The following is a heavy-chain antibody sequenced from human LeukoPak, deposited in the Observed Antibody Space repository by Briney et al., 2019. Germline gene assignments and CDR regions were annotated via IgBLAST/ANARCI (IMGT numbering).Heavy chain of an antibody. V-gene: IGHV4-34*01. CDR3: ARDWGYYYGSGSYSQYDAFDI. CDR2: IYYSGST. J-gene: IGHJ3*02. D-gene: IGHD3-10*01. CDR1: GGSFSGYY. Sequence: SETLSLTCAVYGGSFSGYYWSWIRQPPGKGLEWIGSIYYSGSTYYNPSLKSRVTISVDTSKNQFSLKLSSVTAADTAVYYCARDWGYYYGSGSYSQYDAFDIWGQGTMVTVSS.